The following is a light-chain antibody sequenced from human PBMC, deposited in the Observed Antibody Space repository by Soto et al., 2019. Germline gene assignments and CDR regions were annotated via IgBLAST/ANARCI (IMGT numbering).Light chain of an antibody. CDR3: CSYAGSTTNVV. J-gene: IGLJ2*01. V-gene: IGLV2-23*01. CDR1: SRDVGNYNL. CDR2: EGS. Sequence: QSVLTQPASVSGSPGQSITISCTGTSRDVGNYNLVSWYQQHPGKAPKLMIYEGSKRPSGVSNRFSGSKSGNTASLTISGLQAEDEADYYCCSYAGSTTNVVFGGGTKLTVL.